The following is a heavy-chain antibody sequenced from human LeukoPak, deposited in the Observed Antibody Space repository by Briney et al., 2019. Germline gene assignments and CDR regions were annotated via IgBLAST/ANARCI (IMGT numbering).Heavy chain of an antibody. V-gene: IGHV4-39*01. Sequence: PSETLSLTCTVSGGSISSSSYYWGWIRQPPGKGLEWIGIIYYSGSTYYNPSLKSRLTISVDASKNQFSLKLSSVTATDTAVYYCARRGYCSSTSCYEYWFDPWGQGTLVTVSS. CDR3: ARRGYCSSTSCYEYWFDP. CDR1: GGSISSSSYY. J-gene: IGHJ5*02. CDR2: IYYSGST. D-gene: IGHD2-2*01.